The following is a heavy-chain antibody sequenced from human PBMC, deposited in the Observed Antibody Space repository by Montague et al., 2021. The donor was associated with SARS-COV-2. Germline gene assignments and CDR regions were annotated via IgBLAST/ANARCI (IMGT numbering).Heavy chain of an antibody. J-gene: IGHJ4*02. CDR3: ARDTRYYYDSSGYPDY. CDR2: ISSSGSTI. Sequence: SLRLSCAASGLTFSSYEMNWVRQAPGKGLEWVSYISSSGSTIYYADSVKGRFTISRDNAKNSLYLQMNSLRAEDTAVYYCARDTRYYYDSSGYPDYWGQGTLVPVSS. CDR1: GLTFSSYE. D-gene: IGHD3-22*01. V-gene: IGHV3-48*03.